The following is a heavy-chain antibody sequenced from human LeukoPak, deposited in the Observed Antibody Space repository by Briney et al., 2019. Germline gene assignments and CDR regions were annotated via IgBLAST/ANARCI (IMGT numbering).Heavy chain of an antibody. V-gene: IGHV3-23*01. CDR1: GITFSSYG. D-gene: IGHD2-2*02. J-gene: IGHJ4*02. Sequence: PGGSLRLSCAASGITFSSYGMSWVRQAPGKGLEWVSSISSTGGTTYYADSVKGRFTISRDNSKNTLYLQMNSLRAEDTAIYYCAKKTDVVVVPAAINYWGQGTLVTVSS. CDR3: AKKTDVVVVPAAINY. CDR2: ISSTGGTT.